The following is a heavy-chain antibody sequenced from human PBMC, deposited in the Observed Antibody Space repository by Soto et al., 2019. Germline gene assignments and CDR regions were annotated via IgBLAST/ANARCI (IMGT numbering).Heavy chain of an antibody. V-gene: IGHV3-23*01. CDR3: EKENDIVVVPAAYFDY. D-gene: IGHD2-2*01. CDR1: GFTFSSYA. CDR2: ISGSGGIT. J-gene: IGHJ4*02. Sequence: PEGSLRLSCAASGFTFSSYAMSWVRQAPGKGLEWASAISGSGGITYYADSVKGRFTISRDNSKNTLYLQMNSLRAEDTEVYYCEKENDIVVVPAAYFDYWGQGTLVPVSS.